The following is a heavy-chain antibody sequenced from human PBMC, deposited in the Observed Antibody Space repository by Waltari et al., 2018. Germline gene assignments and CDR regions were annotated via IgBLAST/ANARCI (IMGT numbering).Heavy chain of an antibody. CDR1: GFTFSSYW. J-gene: IGHJ5*02. Sequence: EVQLVESGGGLVQPGGSLRLSCAASGFTFSSYWMSWVRQAPGKGLEWVANIKQDGSEKYYVDSVKGRFTISRDNAKNSLYLQMNSLRAEDTAVYYCARDSYYYDSSGYYFGWFDPWGQGTLVTVSS. CDR3: ARDSYYYDSSGYYFGWFDP. D-gene: IGHD3-22*01. V-gene: IGHV3-7*01. CDR2: IKQDGSEK.